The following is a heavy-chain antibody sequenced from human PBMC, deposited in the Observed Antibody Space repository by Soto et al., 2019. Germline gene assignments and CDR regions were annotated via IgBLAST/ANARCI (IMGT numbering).Heavy chain of an antibody. J-gene: IGHJ6*03. CDR2: ISYDGSNK. V-gene: IGHV3-30*18. D-gene: IGHD3-3*01. CDR3: AKVFWSGYTPGYYYYMDV. Sequence: PWGSLRLSCAASGFTFSSYGMHWVRQAPGKGLEWVAVISYDGSNKYYADSVKGRFTISRDNSKNTLYLQMNSLRAEDTAVYYCAKVFWSGYTPGYYYYMDVWGKGTTVTVSS. CDR1: GFTFSSYG.